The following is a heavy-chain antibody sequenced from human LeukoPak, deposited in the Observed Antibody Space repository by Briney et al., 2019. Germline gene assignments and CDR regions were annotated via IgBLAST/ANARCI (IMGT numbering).Heavy chain of an antibody. Sequence: PGGSLRLSCSASRFIFSSYAMHWVRQAPGKGLEYVSGISSNGGSTYHADSVKGRFTISRDNSKNTLYLQMSSLRGEDTAVYYCVKGYCSSTSCYAFDYWGQGTLVTVSS. D-gene: IGHD2-2*01. CDR2: ISSNGGST. V-gene: IGHV3-64D*09. CDR3: VKGYCSSTSCYAFDY. J-gene: IGHJ4*02. CDR1: RFIFSSYA.